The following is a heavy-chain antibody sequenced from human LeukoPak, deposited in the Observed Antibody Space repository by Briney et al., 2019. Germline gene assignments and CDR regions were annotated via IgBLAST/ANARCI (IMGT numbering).Heavy chain of an antibody. J-gene: IGHJ3*02. CDR2: IYTSGST. V-gene: IGHV4-4*07. D-gene: IGHD3-10*01. CDR1: GGSISSYH. CDR3: GRYISGAFDI. Sequence: PSETLSLTCTVSGGSISSYHWSWIRQLAGKGLEWIGRIYTSGSTNYNPSLRSRVTMSEDTSKNQFSLKLRSVTAADTAVYYCGRYISGAFDIWGQGTMVTVSS.